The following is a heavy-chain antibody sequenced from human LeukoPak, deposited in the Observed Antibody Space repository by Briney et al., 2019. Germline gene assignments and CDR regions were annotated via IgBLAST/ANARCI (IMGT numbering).Heavy chain of an antibody. J-gene: IGHJ4*02. CDR2: ISSSSSYI. CDR1: GFIFSSYS. V-gene: IGHV3-21*01. CDR3: ARASGSYSVPSNY. Sequence: GGSLRLSCAASGFIFSSYSMNWVRQAPGKGLEWVSSISSSSSYIYYADSVKGRFTISRDNAKNSLYLQMNSLRAEDTAVYYCARASGSYSVPSNYWGQGTLVTVSS. D-gene: IGHD1-26*01.